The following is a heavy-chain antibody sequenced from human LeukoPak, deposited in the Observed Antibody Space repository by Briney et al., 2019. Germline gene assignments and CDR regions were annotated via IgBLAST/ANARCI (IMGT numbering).Heavy chain of an antibody. CDR2: IKRDGSEK. CDR1: GFTFSNYW. V-gene: IGHV3-7*01. Sequence: GGSLRLSCAGTGFTFSNYWMSWVRQAPGKGLEWVANIKRDGSEKSYVDSVKGRFAVSRDNAINSLFLQVNSLRVEDTAVYYCARSARGDESAYYYMDHWGQGTLVTVSS. CDR3: ARSARGDESAYYYMDH. J-gene: IGHJ4*02. D-gene: IGHD3-22*01.